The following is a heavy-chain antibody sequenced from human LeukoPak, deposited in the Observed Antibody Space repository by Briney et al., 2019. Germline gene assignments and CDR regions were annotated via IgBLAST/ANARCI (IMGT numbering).Heavy chain of an antibody. D-gene: IGHD3-22*01. V-gene: IGHV4-38-2*01. Sequence: PSETLSLTCAVSGYSISSGYYWGWIRQPPGKGLEWIVSIYHSGSTYYNPSLKSRVTISVDTSKKQFSLKLSSVTAADTAVYYCARVRGFYDSSGYPIDYWGQGTLVTVSS. CDR3: ARVRGFYDSSGYPIDY. J-gene: IGHJ4*02. CDR2: IYHSGST. CDR1: GYSISSGYY.